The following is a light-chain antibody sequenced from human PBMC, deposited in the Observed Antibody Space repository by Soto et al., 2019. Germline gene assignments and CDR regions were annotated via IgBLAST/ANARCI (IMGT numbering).Light chain of an antibody. CDR3: CSYAGSNTLL. CDR2: EVS. J-gene: IGLJ2*01. Sequence: QSVLTQPASVSGSPGQSITISCTGTSSDVGTYNLVSWYRHHPGSAPRLMIYEVSKWPLGVSNRFSGSKSGNTASLTISGLQAEDEGDYYCCSYAGSNTLLFGGGTKLIVL. V-gene: IGLV2-23*02. CDR1: SSDVGTYNL.